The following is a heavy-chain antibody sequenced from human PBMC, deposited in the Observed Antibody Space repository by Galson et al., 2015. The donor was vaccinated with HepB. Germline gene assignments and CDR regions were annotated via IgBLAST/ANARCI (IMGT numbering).Heavy chain of an antibody. J-gene: IGHJ5*02. CDR1: GFTFSSYA. CDR2: ISGSGDST. CDR3: AKQSGYHKYNWFDP. V-gene: IGHV3-23*01. D-gene: IGHD3-16*02. Sequence: SLRLSCAASGFTFSSYAMSWVRQAPGKGLEWVSGISGSGDSTHDADSVKGRFTISRDNSKNTLYLQMNSLRPEDTAVYYCAKQSGYHKYNWFDPWGQGTLVTVSS.